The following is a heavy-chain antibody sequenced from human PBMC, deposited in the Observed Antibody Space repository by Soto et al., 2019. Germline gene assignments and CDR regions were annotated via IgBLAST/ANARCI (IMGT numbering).Heavy chain of an antibody. V-gene: IGHV1-24*01. CDR2: FDPEDGET. Sequence: ASVKVSCKVSGYTLTELSMHWVRQAPGKGLEWMGGFDPEDGETIYAQKFQGRVTMTEDTSTDTAYMELSSLRSEDTAVYYCATDLLTNYDFWIGSRHYYYYGMDVWGQGTTVTVSS. CDR1: GYTLTELS. J-gene: IGHJ6*02. D-gene: IGHD3-3*01. CDR3: ATDLLTNYDFWIGSRHYYYYGMDV.